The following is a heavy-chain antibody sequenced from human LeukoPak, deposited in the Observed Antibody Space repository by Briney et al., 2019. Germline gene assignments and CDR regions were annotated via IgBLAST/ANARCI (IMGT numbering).Heavy chain of an antibody. Sequence: GGSLRLSCAASGFTVSSNYMSWVRQAPGKGLEWVSVIYSGGSTYYADAVKGRFTISRDKSNNTLYLQMNSLRAEDKAVYYCATKKNRVAVAGTESYYYYYMDVWGKGTTVSVCS. V-gene: IGHV3-53*01. CDR3: ATKKNRVAVAGTESYYYYYMDV. D-gene: IGHD6-19*01. CDR1: GFTVSSNY. J-gene: IGHJ6*03. CDR2: IYSGGST.